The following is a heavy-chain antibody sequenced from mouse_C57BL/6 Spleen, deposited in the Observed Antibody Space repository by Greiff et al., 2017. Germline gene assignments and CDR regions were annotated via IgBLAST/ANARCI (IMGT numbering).Heavy chain of an antibody. V-gene: IGHV1-52*01. CDR3: ARQVITTVVDAMDY. J-gene: IGHJ4*01. D-gene: IGHD1-1*01. CDR2: IDPSDSET. Sequence: VQLQQPGAELVRPGSSVKLSCTASGYTFTSYWMHWVKQRPIQGLEWIGNIDPSDSETHYNQKFKDKATLTVDKSSSTAYMQLSSLTSEDTAVYYCARQVITTVVDAMDYWGQGTSVTVSS. CDR1: GYTFTSYW.